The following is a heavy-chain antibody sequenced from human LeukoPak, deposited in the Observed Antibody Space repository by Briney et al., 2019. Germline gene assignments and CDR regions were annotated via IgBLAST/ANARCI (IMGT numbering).Heavy chain of an antibody. J-gene: IGHJ4*02. V-gene: IGHV3-7*01. CDR2: IQQDGIKK. CDR3: GRELDGSVDY. D-gene: IGHD3-10*01. CDR1: GFTFDDYG. Sequence: GGSLRLSCAASGFTFDDYGMSWVRQAPGKGLEWVANIQQDGIKKYYVDSVEGRFTISRENAKNSLLLQMSSLRADDTAVYYCGRELDGSVDYWGQGTLVTVSS.